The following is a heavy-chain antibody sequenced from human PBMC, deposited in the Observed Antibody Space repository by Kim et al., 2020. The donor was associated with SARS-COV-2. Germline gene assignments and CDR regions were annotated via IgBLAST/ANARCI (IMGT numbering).Heavy chain of an antibody. CDR2: ISSSSSYI. Sequence: GGSLRLSCAASGFTFSSYSMNWVRQAPGKGLEWVSSISSSSSYIYYADSVKGRFTISRDNAKNSLYLQMNSLRAEDTAVYYCARGLAGYSSSWYPAGGGFDPWGQGTLVTVSS. CDR1: GFTFSSYS. D-gene: IGHD6-13*01. CDR3: ARGLAGYSSSWYPAGGGFDP. V-gene: IGHV3-21*01. J-gene: IGHJ5*02.